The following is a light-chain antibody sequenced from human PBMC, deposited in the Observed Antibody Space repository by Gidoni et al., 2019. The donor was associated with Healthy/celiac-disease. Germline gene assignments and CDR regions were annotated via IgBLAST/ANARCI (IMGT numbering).Light chain of an antibody. CDR2: DAS. CDR3: QQSYSTSWT. J-gene: IGKJ1*01. V-gene: IGKV1-39*01. Sequence: DIQMTQSPSSLSASVGDRVTITCRAIQSISSYLNWYQQKPGKAPKLLIYDASSLQSGVPSRFSGSGSGTDFTLTISSLQPEDFATYYCQQSYSTSWTFGQGTKVEIK. CDR1: QSISSY.